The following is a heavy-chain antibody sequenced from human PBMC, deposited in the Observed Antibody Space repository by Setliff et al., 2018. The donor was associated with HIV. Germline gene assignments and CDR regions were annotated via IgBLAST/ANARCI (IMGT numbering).Heavy chain of an antibody. CDR3: AKTIVVVVAATQELGWFDP. V-gene: IGHV4-30-4*08. D-gene: IGHD2-15*01. CDR2: IYYSGST. CDR1: GGSISSGDYY. Sequence: SETLSLTCTVSGGSISSGDYYWSWIRQPPGKGLEWIGYIYYSGSTYYNPSLKSRVTISVDTSKNQFSLKLSSVTAADTAVYYFAKTIVVVVAATQELGWFDPWGQGTLVTVSS. J-gene: IGHJ5*02.